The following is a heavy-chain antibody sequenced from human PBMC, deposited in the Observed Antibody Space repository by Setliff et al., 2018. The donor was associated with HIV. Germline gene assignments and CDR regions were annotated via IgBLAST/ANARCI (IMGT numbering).Heavy chain of an antibody. CDR1: GGSISISD. CDR3: ARRSDWFDP. CDR2: IYTSGNT. J-gene: IGHJ5*02. Sequence: SETLSLTCTVSGGSISISDWSWIRQPPGKGLEWIGCIYTSGNTNYDLSLKSRVTISVDTSKNQFSLKLASVTAADTAVYFCARRSDWFDPWGQGTLVTVSS. V-gene: IGHV4-4*09.